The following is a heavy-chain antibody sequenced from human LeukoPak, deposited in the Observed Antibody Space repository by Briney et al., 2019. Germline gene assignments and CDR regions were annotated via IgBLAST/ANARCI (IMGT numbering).Heavy chain of an antibody. J-gene: IGHJ3*02. D-gene: IGHD4-17*01. CDR2: ISYDGSNK. CDR3: ARGGGHQDYGDAFDI. CDR1: GFTFSSYA. Sequence: GGSLRLSCAASGFTFSSYAMHWVRQAPGKGLEWVAVISYDGSNKYYADSAKGRFTISRDNSKNTLYLQMSSLRAEDTAVYYCARGGGHQDYGDAFDIWGQGTTVTVSS. V-gene: IGHV3-30-3*01.